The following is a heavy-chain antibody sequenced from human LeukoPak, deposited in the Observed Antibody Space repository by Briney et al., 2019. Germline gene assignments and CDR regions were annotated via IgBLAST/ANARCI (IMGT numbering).Heavy chain of an antibody. CDR3: ARDPRFTTHAFDI. CDR2: IYYSGST. D-gene: IGHD1-14*01. J-gene: IGHJ3*02. CDR1: GGSISSGDYY. V-gene: IGHV4-30-4*01. Sequence: PSQTLSLTCTVSGGSISSGDYYWSWIRQPPGKGLEWIGYIYYSGSTYYNPSLKNRVTISVDTSKNQFSLKLSSVTAADTAVYYCARDPRFTTHAFDIWGQGTMVTVSS.